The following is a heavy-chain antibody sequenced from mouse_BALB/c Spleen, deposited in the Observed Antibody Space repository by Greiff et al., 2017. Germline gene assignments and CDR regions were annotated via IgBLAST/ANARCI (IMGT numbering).Heavy chain of an antibody. CDR2: IWAGGST. Sequence: VQLQESGPGLVAPSQSLSITCTVSGFSLTSYGVHWVRQPPGKGLEWLGVIWAGGSTNYNSALMSRLSISKDNSKSQVFLKMNSLQTDDTAMYYCARSYGNYVTWFAYWGQGTLVTVSA. D-gene: IGHD2-10*02. CDR1: GFSLTSYG. CDR3: ARSYGNYVTWFAY. V-gene: IGHV2-9*02. J-gene: IGHJ3*01.